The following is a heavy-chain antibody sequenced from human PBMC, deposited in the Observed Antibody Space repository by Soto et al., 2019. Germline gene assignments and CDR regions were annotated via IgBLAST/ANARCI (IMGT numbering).Heavy chain of an antibody. CDR1: GGSISSYY. J-gene: IGHJ4*02. CDR2: IYYSGST. Sequence: SETLSLTCTVSGGSISSYYWSWIRQPPGKGLEWIGYIYYSGSTNYNPSLKSRVTMTTDTSTSTAYMELRSLRSDDTAVYYCARDYGDSFDYWGQGTLVTVSS. V-gene: IGHV4-59*01. D-gene: IGHD4-17*01. CDR3: ARDYGDSFDY.